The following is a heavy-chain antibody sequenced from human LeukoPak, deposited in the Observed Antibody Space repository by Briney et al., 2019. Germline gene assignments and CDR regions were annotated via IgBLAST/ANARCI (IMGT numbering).Heavy chain of an antibody. CDR3: ARPYTVTTSSDY. J-gene: IGHJ4*02. CDR2: ISGSGGST. CDR1: GFTFSSYA. D-gene: IGHD4-17*01. V-gene: IGHV3-23*01. Sequence: GGSLRLSCAASGFTFSSYAMSWVRQAPGKGLEWVSAISGSGGSTYYADSVKGRFTVSRDNSKNTLYLQMNSLRAEDTAVYYCARPYTVTTSSDYWGQGTLVTVSS.